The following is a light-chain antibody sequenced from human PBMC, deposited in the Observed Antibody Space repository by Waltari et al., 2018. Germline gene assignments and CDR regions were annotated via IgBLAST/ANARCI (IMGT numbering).Light chain of an antibody. Sequence: QSALTQPPSASGSPGQSVTISCTGTSSDAGGYNYVSWYQQHPGKAPNLMIYEVSKRPSGVPDRFSGSKSGNTASLTVSGLQAEDEADYYCSSYAGSNNYVVFGGGTKLTVL. CDR1: SSDAGGYNY. CDR3: SSYAGSNNYVV. V-gene: IGLV2-8*01. J-gene: IGLJ2*01. CDR2: EVS.